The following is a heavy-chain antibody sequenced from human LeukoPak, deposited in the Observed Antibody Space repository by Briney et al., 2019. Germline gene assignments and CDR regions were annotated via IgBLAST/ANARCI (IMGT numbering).Heavy chain of an antibody. J-gene: IGHJ4*02. CDR3: AKRRGYSYGLLDL. CDR1: GGTFSSYA. CDR2: IIPIFGTA. Sequence: ASVKVSCKASGGTFSSYAISWVRQAPGQGLEWMGGIIPIFGTANYAQEFQGRVTITADESTSTAYMELSSLRSEDTAVYYCAKRRGYSYGLLDLWGQGTLVTVSS. V-gene: IGHV1-69*13. D-gene: IGHD5-18*01.